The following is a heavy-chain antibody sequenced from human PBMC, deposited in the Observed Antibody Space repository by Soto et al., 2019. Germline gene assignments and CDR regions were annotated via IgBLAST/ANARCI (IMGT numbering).Heavy chain of an antibody. V-gene: IGHV1-18*01. Sequence: ASVKVACKASGYTFTSYGISWVRQAPGQGLEWMGWISAYNGNTNYAQKLQGRVTITRDTSTSTVYMELSSLRSEDTAVYYCARGIWSASLRPYYFDSWGQGTLVTVSS. CDR3: ARGIWSASLRPYYFDS. D-gene: IGHD3-3*01. CDR2: ISAYNGNT. J-gene: IGHJ4*02. CDR1: GYTFTSYG.